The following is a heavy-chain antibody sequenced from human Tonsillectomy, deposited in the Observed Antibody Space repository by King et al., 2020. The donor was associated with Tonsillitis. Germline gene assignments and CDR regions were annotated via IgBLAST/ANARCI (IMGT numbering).Heavy chain of an antibody. D-gene: IGHD3-3*01. CDR3: ARRQFWSGFYGMDV. V-gene: IGHV1-18*01. J-gene: IGHJ6*02. Sequence: QLVQSGAEVKKPGASVKVSCKASGYTFTSYGISWVRQAPGQGLAWMGWISPYNGNTNYSQKLQGRVTLTTDTSTSTAHMELRRLRSDDTAVYYCARRQFWSGFYGMDVWGQGTTVTVSS. CDR1: GYTFTSYG. CDR2: ISPYNGNT.